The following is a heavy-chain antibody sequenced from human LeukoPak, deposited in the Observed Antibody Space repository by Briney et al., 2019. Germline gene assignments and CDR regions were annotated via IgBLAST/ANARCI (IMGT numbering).Heavy chain of an antibody. Sequence: GGSLRLSCAASGFTFSSYGMHWVRQAPGEGLEWVSGISWNSGSIGYAASVKGRFTISRDNAKNSLYLQMNTLRAEDTALYYCAKDRYTMIVVGEFDYWGQGTLVTVSS. J-gene: IGHJ4*02. V-gene: IGHV3-9*01. D-gene: IGHD3-22*01. CDR3: AKDRYTMIVVGEFDY. CDR2: ISWNSGSI. CDR1: GFTFSSYG.